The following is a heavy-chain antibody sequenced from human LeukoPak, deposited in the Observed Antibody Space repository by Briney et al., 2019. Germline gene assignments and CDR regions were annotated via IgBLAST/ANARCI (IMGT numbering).Heavy chain of an antibody. CDR1: GGSISSYY. V-gene: IGHV4-59*12. J-gene: IGHJ4*02. CDR2: LYYSGST. D-gene: IGHD6-6*01. Sequence: SETLSLTCTVSGGSISSYYWGWIRQPPGKGLGWIGNLYYSGSTYYNPSLKSRVTISVDTSKNQFSLKLSSVTAADTAVYYCARGLVGLTYDYWGQGTLVTVSS. CDR3: ARGLVGLTYDY.